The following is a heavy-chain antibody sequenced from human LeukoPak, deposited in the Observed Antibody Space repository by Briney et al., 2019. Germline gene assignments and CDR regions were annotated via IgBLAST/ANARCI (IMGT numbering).Heavy chain of an antibody. Sequence: SETLSLACTVSGGSISNRSHFWGWIRQTPGKGLEWFGSIYYSGYTYYNPSLKSRVTISVDTSKNQFSLRLNSVTAADTAVYYCARDSAPNLLAYFDYWGQGILVTVSS. J-gene: IGHJ4*02. D-gene: IGHD2/OR15-2a*01. CDR1: GGSISNRSHF. V-gene: IGHV4-39*07. CDR2: IYYSGYT. CDR3: ARDSAPNLLAYFDY.